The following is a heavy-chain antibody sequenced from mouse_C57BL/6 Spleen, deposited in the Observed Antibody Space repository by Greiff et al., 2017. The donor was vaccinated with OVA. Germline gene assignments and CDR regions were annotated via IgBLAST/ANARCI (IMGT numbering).Heavy chain of an antibody. J-gene: IGHJ2*01. CDR3: ARRGVLDY. V-gene: IGHV1-69*01. CDR2: IDPSDSYT. CDR1: GYTFTSYW. Sequence: QVQLQQPGAELVMPGASVKLSCKASGYTFTSYWMHWVKQRPGQGLEWIGEIDPSDSYTNYNQKFKGKSTLTVDKSSSTAYMQLSSLTSEDSAVYYCARRGVLDYWGQGTTLTVS.